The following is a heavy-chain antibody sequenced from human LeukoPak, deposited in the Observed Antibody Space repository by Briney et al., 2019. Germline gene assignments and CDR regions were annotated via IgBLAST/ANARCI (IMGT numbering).Heavy chain of an antibody. D-gene: IGHD2/OR15-2a*01. J-gene: IGHJ5*02. Sequence: GGSLRLSCTASGFTFSNYGMHWVRQAPGKGLEWVAVISYDGSNKYYGDSVKGRFTISRDNAKNSLYLQMKSLRAEDTAVYYCARGKTSQNIVTRKTYNWFDPWGQGTLVTVSS. CDR3: ARGKTSQNIVTRKTYNWFDP. V-gene: IGHV3-30*03. CDR2: ISYDGSNK. CDR1: GFTFSNYG.